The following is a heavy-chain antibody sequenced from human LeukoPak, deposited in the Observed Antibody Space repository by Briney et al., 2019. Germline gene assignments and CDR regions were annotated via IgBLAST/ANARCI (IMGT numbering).Heavy chain of an antibody. Sequence: PGGSLRLSCAASGFTFSSYGMHWVRQAPGKGLEWVAVISYDGSNKYYADSVKGRFTISRDNSKNTLYLQMNSLRAEDTAVYYCAKVFLVSNYYDSSGYDAFDIWGQGTMVTVSS. V-gene: IGHV3-30*18. CDR1: GFTFSSYG. D-gene: IGHD3-22*01. CDR3: AKVFLVSNYYDSSGYDAFDI. CDR2: ISYDGSNK. J-gene: IGHJ3*02.